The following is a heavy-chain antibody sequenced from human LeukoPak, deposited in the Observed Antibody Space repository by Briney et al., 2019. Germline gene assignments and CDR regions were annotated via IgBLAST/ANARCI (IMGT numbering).Heavy chain of an antibody. CDR2: IWYDGSNK. CDR3: ARVILDSSGYYDAFDI. CDR1: GFTFSSYT. V-gene: IGHV3-33*08. Sequence: QSGGSLRLSCAASGFTFSSYTLNWVRQAPGKGLEWVAVIWYDGSNKYYADSVKGRFTISRDNSKNTLYLQMNSLRAEDTAVYYCARVILDSSGYYDAFDIWGQGTMVTVSS. J-gene: IGHJ3*02. D-gene: IGHD3-22*01.